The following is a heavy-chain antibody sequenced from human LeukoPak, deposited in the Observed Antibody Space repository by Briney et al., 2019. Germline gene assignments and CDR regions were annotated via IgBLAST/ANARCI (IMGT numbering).Heavy chain of an antibody. V-gene: IGHV4-59*01. CDR2: IYYSGIT. Sequence: SETLSLTCTVSGGSISSYYWSWIRQPPGKGLEWIGYIYYSGITNYSPSLKSRVTISVDTSKNQFSLRVSSVTAADTAVYYCARDANNNWFDPWGQGTLVTVSS. CDR3: ARDANNNWFDP. CDR1: GGSISSYY. J-gene: IGHJ5*02.